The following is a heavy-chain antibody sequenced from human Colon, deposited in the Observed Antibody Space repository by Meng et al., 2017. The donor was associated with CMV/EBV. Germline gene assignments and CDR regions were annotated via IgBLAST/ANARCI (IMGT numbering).Heavy chain of an antibody. CDR2: IYPGDSDT. V-gene: IGHV5-51*01. J-gene: IGHJ4*02. CDR3: AREEPRGGYFDY. Sequence: GESLKISCQGSGYRFTSYWIAWVRQMPGKGLEWMGIIYPGDSDTKYSPSFEGQVTISVDKSISTAYLQWSSLKASDTAMYYCAREEPRGGYFDYWGQGTLVTVSS. D-gene: IGHD1-14*01. CDR1: GYRFTSYW.